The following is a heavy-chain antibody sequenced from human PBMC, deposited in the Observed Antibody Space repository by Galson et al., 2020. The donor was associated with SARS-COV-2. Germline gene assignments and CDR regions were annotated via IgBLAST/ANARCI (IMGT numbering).Heavy chain of an antibody. Sequence: SETLSLTCIVSGGSISSNYWSWIRQYPGKGLEWIGYIYYSGSGSTYYNPPLNSRVTISGDTSKNQISVKLNSVTSADTAVYYCARQVSGGYLDLWGRGTLVTVSS. D-gene: IGHD3-10*01. V-gene: IGHV4-59*01. J-gene: IGHJ2*01. CDR2: IYYSGSGST. CDR1: GGSISSNY. CDR3: ARQVSGGYLDL.